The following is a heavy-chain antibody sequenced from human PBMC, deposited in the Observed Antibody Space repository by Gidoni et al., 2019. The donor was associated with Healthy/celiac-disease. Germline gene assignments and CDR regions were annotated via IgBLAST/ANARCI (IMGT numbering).Heavy chain of an antibody. J-gene: IGHJ4*02. CDR3: ARDRGWLVFDY. V-gene: IGHV3-7*03. Sequence: EVQLVESGGGFVQPGGSLRLSFAASGFTFSSYWRSWVRQAPGKGLEWVAHIKQDGSEKYYVDSVKGRFTISRDNAKNSLYLQMNSLRAEDTAVYYCARDRGWLVFDYWGQGTLVTVSS. D-gene: IGHD2-15*01. CDR1: GFTFSSYW. CDR2: IKQDGSEK.